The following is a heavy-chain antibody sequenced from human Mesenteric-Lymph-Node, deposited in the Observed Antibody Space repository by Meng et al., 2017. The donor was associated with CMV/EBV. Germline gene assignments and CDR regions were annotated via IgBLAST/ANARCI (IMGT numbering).Heavy chain of an antibody. CDR1: GGSISSGGYS. Sequence: SGGSISSGGYSWSWIRQHPGKGLEWIGYIYYSGSTYYNPSLKSRVTMSIDTSKNQFSLKLSSVTAADTAVYYCARGLGGSYYGPFDYWGQGTLVTVSS. V-gene: IGHV4-31*02. J-gene: IGHJ4*02. CDR2: IYYSGST. CDR3: ARGLGGSYYGPFDY. D-gene: IGHD1-26*01.